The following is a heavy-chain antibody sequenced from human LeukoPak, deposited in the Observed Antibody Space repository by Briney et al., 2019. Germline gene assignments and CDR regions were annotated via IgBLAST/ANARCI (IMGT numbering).Heavy chain of an antibody. V-gene: IGHV4-59*01. CDR3: ARNTYYDFWSGYPAYYYYGMDV. CDR2: IYYSGST. Sequence: SETLSLTCTVSGGSISSYYWSWFRQPPAKGLEWIGYIYYSGSTNYNPSLKSRVTISVDTSKNQFSLKLSSVTAADTAVYYCARNTYYDFWSGYPAYYYYGMDVWGQGTTVTVSS. D-gene: IGHD3-3*01. CDR1: GGSISSYY. J-gene: IGHJ6*02.